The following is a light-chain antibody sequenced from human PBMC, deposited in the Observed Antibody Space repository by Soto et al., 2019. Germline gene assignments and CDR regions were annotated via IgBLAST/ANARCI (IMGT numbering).Light chain of an antibody. V-gene: IGKV1-5*03. CDR1: QTISSW. Sequence: DIQMTQSPSTLSGSVGDRVTITCRASQTISSWLAWYQQKPGKAPKLLIYKASTLKSGVPSRFSGSGSGTDFTLTISSLQPEDFVTYYCQQSYSTPDTFGQGTRLEI. CDR3: QQSYSTPDT. J-gene: IGKJ5*01. CDR2: KAS.